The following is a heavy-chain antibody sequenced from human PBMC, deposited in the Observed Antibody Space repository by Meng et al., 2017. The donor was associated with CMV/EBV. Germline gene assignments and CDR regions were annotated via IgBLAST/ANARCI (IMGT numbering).Heavy chain of an antibody. J-gene: IGHJ6*02. V-gene: IGHV3-21*01. D-gene: IGHD2-2*01. CDR3: ARDCSSTTGGMDV. Sequence: GESLKISCAASGFTFDRYTMAWVRQAPGKGLEWVSSISSTGTFIHYADSVEGRFTIARDNTKNSLYLQMNSLRAEDTAVYYCARDCSSTTGGMDVWGQGTTVTVSS. CDR1: GFTFDRYT. CDR2: ISSTGTFI.